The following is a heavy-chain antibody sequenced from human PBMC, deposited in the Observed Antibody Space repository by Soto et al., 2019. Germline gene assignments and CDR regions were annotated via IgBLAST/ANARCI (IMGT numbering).Heavy chain of an antibody. CDR1: GYTFISYG. CDR3: ASALEGMAVTGGYYGDY. D-gene: IGHD6-19*01. CDR2: VSAYNGNT. J-gene: IGHJ4*02. V-gene: IGHV1-18*01. Sequence: QVQLVQSGDEVKKPGASVKVSCKASGYTFISYGISWVRQAPGQGLEWMGWVSAYNGNTNYAQKFQGRVTMTTDTATHTADMELSCLSYDDTAVYYCASALEGMAVTGGYYGDYWGQGTLVTVSS.